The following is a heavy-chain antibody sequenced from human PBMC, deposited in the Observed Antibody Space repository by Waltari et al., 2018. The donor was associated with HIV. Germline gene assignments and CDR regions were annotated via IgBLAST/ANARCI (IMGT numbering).Heavy chain of an antibody. J-gene: IGHJ4*02. Sequence: EVQLVESGGGLVQPGGSLRLSCAASGFTFSSYWMSWVGQAPGKGLEWVANIKQDGIEKYYVDSVNGRFTISRDNAENSLYLQMNSLRAEDTAVYYCARGGFYGSGSKVNWGQGTLVTVSS. V-gene: IGHV3-7*04. CDR3: ARGGFYGSGSKVN. CDR1: GFTFSSYW. D-gene: IGHD3-10*01. CDR2: IKQDGIEK.